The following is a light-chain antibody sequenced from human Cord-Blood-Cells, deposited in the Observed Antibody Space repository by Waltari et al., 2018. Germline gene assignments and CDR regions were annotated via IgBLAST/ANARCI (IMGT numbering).Light chain of an antibody. Sequence: EIVMTQPPATLSVSPGERATLSCRSSQSVSSNLAWYQQKPGQAPRLLIYGASTRATGIPARLSGSGSGTEFTLTISSLQSEDFAVYYCQQYNNWYSFGQGTKLEIK. CDR1: QSVSSN. J-gene: IGKJ2*03. CDR3: QQYNNWYS. V-gene: IGKV3-15*01. CDR2: GAS.